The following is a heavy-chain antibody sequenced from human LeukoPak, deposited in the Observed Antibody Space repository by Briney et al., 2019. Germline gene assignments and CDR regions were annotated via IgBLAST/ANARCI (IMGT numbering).Heavy chain of an antibody. V-gene: IGHV4-59*01. CDR3: ASFPHYDFWSGYYHLDY. Sequence: SETLSLTCTVSGGSITGYYWGWVRQPPGRGLEWIGFIHYTGTTSYNPSFPSRVTISMDRSKNQFSLRLSSVTAADTAVYYCASFPHYDFWSGYYHLDYWGQGTLVTVSS. J-gene: IGHJ4*02. CDR2: IHYTGTT. D-gene: IGHD3-3*01. CDR1: GGSITGYY.